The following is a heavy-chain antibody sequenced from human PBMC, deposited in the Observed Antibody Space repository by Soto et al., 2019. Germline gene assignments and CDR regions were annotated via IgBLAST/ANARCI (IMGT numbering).Heavy chain of an antibody. D-gene: IGHD5-12*01. Sequence: QVQLVESGGGVVQPGRSLRLSCAASGFTFSSYGMHWVRQAPGKGLEWVAVIWYDGSNKYYADSVKGRFTISRDNSKNPLYLQMNSLRAEDTAVYYCARADYRVVTPDYWGQGTLVTVSS. CDR1: GFTFSSYG. V-gene: IGHV3-33*01. CDR2: IWYDGSNK. CDR3: ARADYRVVTPDY. J-gene: IGHJ4*02.